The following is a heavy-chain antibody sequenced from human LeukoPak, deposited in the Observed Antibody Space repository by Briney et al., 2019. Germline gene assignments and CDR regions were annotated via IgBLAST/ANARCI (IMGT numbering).Heavy chain of an antibody. V-gene: IGHV3-7*01. D-gene: IGHD2-8*01. CDR3: SRGSVDTNGYRYYLNY. CDR2: IKKEGSVK. J-gene: IGHJ4*02. CDR1: GFTLSNYW. Sequence: GGSLRLSCAASGFTLSNYWMSWVRQAPGRGLEWVANIKKEGSVKYYVDSVRGRFTISRDNAKNSLYLEMDSLRAEDTAVYYCSRGSVDTNGYRYYLNYWGQGTLVTVSS.